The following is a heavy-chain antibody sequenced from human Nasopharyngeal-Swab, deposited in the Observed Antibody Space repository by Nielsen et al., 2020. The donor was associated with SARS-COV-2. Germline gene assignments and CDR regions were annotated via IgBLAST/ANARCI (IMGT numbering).Heavy chain of an antibody. J-gene: IGHJ5*02. D-gene: IGHD3-22*01. V-gene: IGHV1-24*01. CDR2: FDPEDGET. CDR1: GYTLTELS. CDR3: ATSPVVVITSCFDP. Sequence: ASVNVSCKVSGYTLTELSMHWVRQAPGKGLEWLGGFDPEDGETIYAQKFQGRVTMTEDTSTDTAYMELSSLRSEDTDVYYCATSPVVVITSCFDPWGQGSLVTVSS.